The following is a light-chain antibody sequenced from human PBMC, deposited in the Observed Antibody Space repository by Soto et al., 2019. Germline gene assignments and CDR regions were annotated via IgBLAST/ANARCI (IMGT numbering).Light chain of an antibody. Sequence: DIQMTQSPSSLSASVGDRVTLTCQASQNINNYLNWYQQKPGRAPKLLIYDASNLEAGVPSRFRGSGSGTDFTFTIRRLQPEDIATYYCQQYENIPTFGQGTRLEIK. J-gene: IGKJ5*01. V-gene: IGKV1-33*01. CDR3: QQYENIPT. CDR2: DAS. CDR1: QNINNY.